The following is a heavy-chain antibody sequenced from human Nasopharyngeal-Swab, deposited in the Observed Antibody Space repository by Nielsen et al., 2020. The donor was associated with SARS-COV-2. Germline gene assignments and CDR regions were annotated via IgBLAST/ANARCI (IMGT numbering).Heavy chain of an antibody. Sequence: VRQMPGKGMEWISFISSSGTKEQYRGSVRGRFTISRDNAKNSAYLHMNSLRAEDTAIYYCARQYSFGYYFDYWGQGTLVTVS. CDR2: ISSSGTKE. V-gene: IGHV3-11*01. D-gene: IGHD3-3*01. CDR3: ARQYSFGYYFDY. J-gene: IGHJ4*02.